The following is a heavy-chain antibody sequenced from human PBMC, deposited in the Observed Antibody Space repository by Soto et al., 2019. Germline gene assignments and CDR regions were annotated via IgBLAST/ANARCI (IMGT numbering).Heavy chain of an antibody. Sequence: EVQLVESGGGLVQPGRSLRLSCAASGCTFDDYAMHWVRQAPGKGLEWVSGISWNSGSIGYADSVKGRFTISRDNAKNSLYLQMNSLRAEDTALYYCAKDMSGSYFAVDVLGSPLFDYWGQGTLVTVSS. J-gene: IGHJ4*02. V-gene: IGHV3-9*01. D-gene: IGHD1-26*01. CDR1: GCTFDDYA. CDR3: AKDMSGSYFAVDVLGSPLFDY. CDR2: ISWNSGSI.